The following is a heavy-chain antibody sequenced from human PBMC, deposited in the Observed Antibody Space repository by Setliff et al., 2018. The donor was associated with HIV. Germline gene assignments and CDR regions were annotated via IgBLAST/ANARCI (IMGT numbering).Heavy chain of an antibody. J-gene: IGHJ4*02. CDR3: ARLHYDSRGYYHPY. Sequence: SETLSLTCTVSGSLTSYYWSWIRQSPGKGLEWIGYVYYSGNTNYNPSLQSRVTISVDASRNQFYLKLSSVTAADTAVYYCARLHYDSRGYYHPYWGQGTLVTAPQ. D-gene: IGHD3-22*01. V-gene: IGHV4-59*01. CDR1: GSLTSYY. CDR2: VYYSGNT.